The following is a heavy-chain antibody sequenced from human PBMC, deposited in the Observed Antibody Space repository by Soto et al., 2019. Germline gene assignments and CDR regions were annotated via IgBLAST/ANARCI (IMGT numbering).Heavy chain of an antibody. V-gene: IGHV1-69*13. D-gene: IGHD6-13*01. Sequence: ASVKVSCKASGGTFSSYAISWVRQAPGQGLEWMGGIIPIFGTANYAQKFQGRVTITADESTSTAYMELSSLRSEDTAVYYCAAGPEAAGPFGYWGQGTLVTVSS. CDR1: GGTFSSYA. CDR2: IIPIFGTA. CDR3: AAGPEAAGPFGY. J-gene: IGHJ4*02.